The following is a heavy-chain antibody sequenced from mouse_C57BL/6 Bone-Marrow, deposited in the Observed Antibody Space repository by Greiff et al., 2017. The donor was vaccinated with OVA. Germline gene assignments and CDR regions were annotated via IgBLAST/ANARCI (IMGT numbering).Heavy chain of an antibody. CDR2: IYPGDGDT. J-gene: IGHJ1*03. CDR1: GYAFSSYW. D-gene: IGHD4-1*02. Sequence: VQLQQSGAELVKPGASVKISCKASGYAFSSYWMNWVKQRPGKGLEWIGQIYPGDGDTNYNGKFKGKATLTADKSSSTAYMQLSSLTSEDSAVYFCASQLGRDWYFDVWGTGTTVTGSS. V-gene: IGHV1-80*01. CDR3: ASQLGRDWYFDV.